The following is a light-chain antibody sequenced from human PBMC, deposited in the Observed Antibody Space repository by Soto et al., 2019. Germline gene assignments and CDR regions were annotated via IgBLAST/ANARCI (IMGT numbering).Light chain of an antibody. V-gene: IGKV1-39*01. J-gene: IGKJ4*01. CDR2: SAS. Sequence: DMQRTQSPSSLSAFVGDSVTITCHASQRISTFLNWYHQKPGKAPKLLIYSASYLQSGVPSNFSGSGSGTDFTLSIVTLQPEDFGTYFCQQSYRLPLTFGGGTKVDIK. CDR3: QQSYRLPLT. CDR1: QRISTF.